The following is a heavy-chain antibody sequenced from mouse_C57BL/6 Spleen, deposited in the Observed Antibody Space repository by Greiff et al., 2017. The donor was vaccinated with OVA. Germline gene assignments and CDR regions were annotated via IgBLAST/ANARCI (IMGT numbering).Heavy chain of an antibody. CDR1: GFTFSNYW. V-gene: IGHV6-3*01. J-gene: IGHJ2*01. Sequence: EVKVEESGGGLVQPGGSMKLSCVASGFTFSNYWMNWVRQSPEKGLEWVAQIRLKSDNYATHYAESVKGRFTVSRDDSKKSGDLQRNNLRAEDTGIYYCTGGIRGYDYWGQGTTLTVSS. CDR3: TGGIRGYDY. D-gene: IGHD1-1*01. CDR2: IRLKSDNYAT.